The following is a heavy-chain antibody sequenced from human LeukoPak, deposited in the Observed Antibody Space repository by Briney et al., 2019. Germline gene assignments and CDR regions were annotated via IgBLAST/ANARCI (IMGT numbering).Heavy chain of an antibody. J-gene: IGHJ4*02. V-gene: IGHV3-23*01. CDR2: ISGSGGST. D-gene: IGHD6-19*01. CDR3: AKGTGSGYSSSGL. CDR1: GFTFSSYA. Sequence: GGSLRLSXAASGFTFSSYAMSWVRQAQGKGLEWVSAISGSGGSTYYADSVKGRFTISRDNSKNTLYLQMNSLRAEDTAVYYCAKGTGSGYSSSGLWGQGTLVTISS.